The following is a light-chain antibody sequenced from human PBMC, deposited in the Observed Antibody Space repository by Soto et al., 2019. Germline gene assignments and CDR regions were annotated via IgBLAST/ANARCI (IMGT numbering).Light chain of an antibody. CDR2: GSN. CDR1: SSNIGSNA. Sequence: QSVLTQPPSASGTPGQRVTISCSGSSSNIGSNAVNWYQQLPGTAPKLLIYGSNERPSGVPDRFSGSKSGTSASLAISGLQSEDEADYCCATCDDSLNGLWVFGGGTKLTVL. CDR3: ATCDDSLNGLWV. J-gene: IGLJ3*02. V-gene: IGLV1-44*01.